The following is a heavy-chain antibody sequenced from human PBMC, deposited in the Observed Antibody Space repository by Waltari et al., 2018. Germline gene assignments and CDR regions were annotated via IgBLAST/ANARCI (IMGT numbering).Heavy chain of an antibody. CDR1: GGSFSGYY. V-gene: IGHV4-34*01. CDR2: INHSGST. D-gene: IGHD2-21*01. J-gene: IGHJ4*02. CDR3: ARRWEAYCGGDCYSTFDY. Sequence: QVQLQQWGAGLLKPSETLSLTCAVYGGSFSGYYWSWIRQPPGKGLEWIGEINHSGSTNYNPSLKSRVTISVDTSKNQFSLKLSSVTAADTAVYYWARRWEAYCGGDCYSTFDYWGQGTLVTVSS.